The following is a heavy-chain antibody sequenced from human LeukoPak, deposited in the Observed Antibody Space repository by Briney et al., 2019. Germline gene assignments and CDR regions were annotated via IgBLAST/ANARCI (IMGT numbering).Heavy chain of an antibody. CDR2: ISSSSSYI. D-gene: IGHD5-18*01. J-gene: IGHJ4*02. Sequence: GGSLRLSCAVSGFTFSSYDMHWVRQAPGKGLEWVSSISSSSSYIYYADSVKGRFTISRDNAKNSLYLQMNSLRAEDTAVYYCARAPRVADLRGYSYGQVGPFDYWGQGTLVTVSS. V-gene: IGHV3-21*01. CDR3: ARAPRVADLRGYSYGQVGPFDY. CDR1: GFTFSSYD.